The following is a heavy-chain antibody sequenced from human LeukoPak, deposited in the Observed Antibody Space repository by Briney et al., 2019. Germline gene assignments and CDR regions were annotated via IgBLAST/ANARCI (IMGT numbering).Heavy chain of an antibody. Sequence: PRGSLRLSCAASGFTFSNYNMNWVRQAPGKGLEWVSYISSTSTTIYYADSVKDRFTISRDNAKNSLYLQMNSLRAEDTAVYYCARGSGIAARPFGYWGQGTPVTVSS. CDR3: ARGSGIAARPFGY. V-gene: IGHV3-48*01. CDR1: GFTFSNYN. J-gene: IGHJ4*02. D-gene: IGHD6-6*01. CDR2: ISSTSTTI.